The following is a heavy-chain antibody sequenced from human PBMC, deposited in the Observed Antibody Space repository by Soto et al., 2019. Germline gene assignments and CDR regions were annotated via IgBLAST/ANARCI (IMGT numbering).Heavy chain of an antibody. CDR2: ISSSSDYI. CDR1: GFTFSSYS. CDR3: ASGGYSYGYDY. Sequence: EVQLVESGGGLVKPGGSLRLSCAADGFTFSSYSIKWVRQAPGKGLEWVSAISSSSDYIFYADSVKGRFTISRDNAKNSLYLQINSLRVEDTAMYYCASGGYSYGYDYWGQGTLVTVSS. J-gene: IGHJ4*02. V-gene: IGHV3-21*01. D-gene: IGHD5-18*01.